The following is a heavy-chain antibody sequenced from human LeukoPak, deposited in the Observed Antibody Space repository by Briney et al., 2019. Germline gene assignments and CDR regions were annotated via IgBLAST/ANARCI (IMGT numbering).Heavy chain of an antibody. CDR1: GFTFSSYA. CDR3: AKVSPDSYDFWSGYFDY. CDR2: ISGSGGST. V-gene: IGHV3-23*01. D-gene: IGHD3-3*01. J-gene: IGHJ4*02. Sequence: GGSLRLSCAASGFTFSSYAMSWVRQAPGKGLEWVSAISGSGGSTYYAASVKGRFTISRDTPKNTLYLQMNSLRAEDTAVYYCAKVSPDSYDFWSGYFDYWGQGTLVTVSS.